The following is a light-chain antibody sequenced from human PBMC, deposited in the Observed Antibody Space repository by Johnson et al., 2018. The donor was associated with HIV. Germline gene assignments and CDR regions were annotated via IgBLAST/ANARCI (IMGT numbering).Light chain of an antibody. J-gene: IGLJ1*01. CDR1: SSNIGDNY. Sequence: QSALTQPPSVSAAPGQKVTISCSGSSSNIGDNYVSWYQQLPGTAPKLLIYENNKRPSGIPDRFSGSKSGTSATLGITGLQTGNEADYYCGTWDSSLSAHFVFRTGTKVTVL. CDR2: ENN. CDR3: GTWDSSLSAHFV. V-gene: IGLV1-51*02.